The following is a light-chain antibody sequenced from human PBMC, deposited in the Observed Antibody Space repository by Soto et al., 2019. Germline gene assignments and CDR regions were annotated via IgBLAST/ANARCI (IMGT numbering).Light chain of an antibody. CDR1: QAVSTW. J-gene: IGKJ4*01. CDR3: KQANSCPRT. Sequence: DLQITQSASFVPGDLASRVPTTFASSQAVSTWLAWYQQKPGDARKLLIYAASTLQSGVPSRFSGSGSGTDFTLTIRSLQTEDFATYYCKQANSCPRTFGGGTKVDIK. V-gene: IGKV1-12*01. CDR2: AAS.